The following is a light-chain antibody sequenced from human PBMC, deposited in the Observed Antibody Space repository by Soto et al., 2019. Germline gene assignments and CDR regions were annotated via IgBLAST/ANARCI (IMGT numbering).Light chain of an antibody. J-gene: IGKJ5*01. CDR3: QKYNSAPIT. CDR1: QGISNY. V-gene: IGKV1-27*01. Sequence: DIQMTQSTSSLSASVGDRSTITCRASQGISNYLAWYQQKPGKVPKLLIYAASTLQSGVPSRFSGSGSGTDFTLTISSLQPEDVATYYFQKYNSAPITFGQGTRLEIK. CDR2: AAS.